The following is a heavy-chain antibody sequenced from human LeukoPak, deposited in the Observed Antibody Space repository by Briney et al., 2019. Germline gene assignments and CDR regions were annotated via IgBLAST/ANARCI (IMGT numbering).Heavy chain of an antibody. CDR1: GGSISSGSYY. J-gene: IGHJ4*02. CDR3: ARAVSSSWYPPVDY. Sequence: SETLSLTCTVSGGSISSGSYYWSWIRQPAGKGLEWIGRIYTSGSTNYNPSLKSRVTISVDTSKNQFSLKLSSVTAADTAVYYCARAVSSSWYPPVDYWSQGTLVTVSS. CDR2: IYTSGST. V-gene: IGHV4-61*02. D-gene: IGHD6-13*01.